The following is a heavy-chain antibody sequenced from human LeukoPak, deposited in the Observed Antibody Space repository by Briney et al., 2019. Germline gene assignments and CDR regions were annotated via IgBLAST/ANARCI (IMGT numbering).Heavy chain of an antibody. Sequence: SETLSLTCTVSGGSISSYYWSWIRQPAGKGLEWIERINTSGSTNYNPSLKSRVTMSVDTSKNQFSLKLGSVTAADTAVYYCARSPLHGWWVFDYWCQGTLVTVSS. V-gene: IGHV4-4*07. CDR3: ARSPLHGWWVFDY. CDR1: GGSISSYY. D-gene: IGHD6-19*01. J-gene: IGHJ4*02. CDR2: INTSGST.